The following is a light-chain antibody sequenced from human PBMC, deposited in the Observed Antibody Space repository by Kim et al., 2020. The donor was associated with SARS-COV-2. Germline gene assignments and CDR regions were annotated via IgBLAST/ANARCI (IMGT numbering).Light chain of an antibody. V-gene: IGLV2-8*01. Sequence: GQSVTISCTGTSSDVGGYNYVSWYQQHPGRAPKLMINEVTKRPSGVPDRFSGSKSGNTASLTVSGLQPEDEADYYCCSYAGNNKLVFGGGTQLTVL. CDR2: EVT. J-gene: IGLJ3*02. CDR1: SSDVGGYNY. CDR3: CSYAGNNKLV.